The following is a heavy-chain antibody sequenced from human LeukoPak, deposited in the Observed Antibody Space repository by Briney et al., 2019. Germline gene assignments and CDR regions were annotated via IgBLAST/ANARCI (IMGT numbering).Heavy chain of an antibody. J-gene: IGHJ5*02. Sequence: ASVKVSCKASGYTFTSYGISWVQQAPGQGLEWMGWISAYNGNTNYAQKFQGRVTMTRDTSISTAYMELSRLRSDDTAVYYCARVYYYGSGSYSEFDWFDPWGQGTLVTVSS. CDR3: ARVYYYGSGSYSEFDWFDP. D-gene: IGHD3-10*01. CDR1: GYTFTSYG. V-gene: IGHV1-18*01. CDR2: ISAYNGNT.